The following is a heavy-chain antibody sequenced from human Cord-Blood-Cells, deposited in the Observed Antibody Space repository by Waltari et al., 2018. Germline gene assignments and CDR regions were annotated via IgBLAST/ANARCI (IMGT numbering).Heavy chain of an antibody. CDR1: GFTFSSYW. V-gene: IGHV3-7*01. D-gene: IGHD4-17*01. J-gene: IGHJ4*02. CDR2: RKQEGSEK. Sequence: EVQLVESGGGLVQPGGSLRLSCAAAGFTFSSYWMSWVGQAPGKGVEWVAKRKQEGSEKTYVEAVKCQVNISRDNAKNSLYLQMNSLRAEDTAVYYCAREGYGDYYFDYWGQGTLVTVSS. CDR3: AREGYGDYYFDY.